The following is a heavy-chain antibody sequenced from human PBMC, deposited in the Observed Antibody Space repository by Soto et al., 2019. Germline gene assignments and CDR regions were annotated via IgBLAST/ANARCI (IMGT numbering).Heavy chain of an antibody. CDR3: ARVSYYYGSGSPYGMDV. V-gene: IGHV1-18*01. CDR2: ISAYNGST. Sequence: QVQLVQSGAEVKKPGASVKVSCKASGYTFTSYGISWVRQAPGQGLEWMGWISAYNGSTNYAQKLQGRVTMTTDTSTSTAYMELRSLRSDDTAVYYCARVSYYYGSGSPYGMDVWGQGTTVTVSS. D-gene: IGHD3-10*01. CDR1: GYTFTSYG. J-gene: IGHJ6*02.